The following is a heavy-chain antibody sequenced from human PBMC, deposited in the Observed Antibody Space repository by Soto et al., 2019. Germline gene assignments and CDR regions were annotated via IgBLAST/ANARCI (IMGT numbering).Heavy chain of an antibody. J-gene: IGHJ4*02. CDR1: GFTFSSYA. Sequence: GGSLRLSCAASGFTFSSYAMSWVRQAPGKGLEWVSAISGSGGSTYYADSVKGRFTISRDNSKNTLYLQMNSLRAEDTAVYYCANCHSYGFGTCYFDYWGQGTMVTVYS. V-gene: IGHV3-23*01. CDR3: ANCHSYGFGTCYFDY. CDR2: ISGSGGST. D-gene: IGHD5-18*01.